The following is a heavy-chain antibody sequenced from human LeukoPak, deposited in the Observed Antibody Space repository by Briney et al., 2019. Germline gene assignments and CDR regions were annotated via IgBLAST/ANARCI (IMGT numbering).Heavy chain of an antibody. CDR3: ARPLYGDYASAFDI. V-gene: IGHV3-11*01. CDR1: GFTFSGYF. Sequence: GGSLRLSCEASGFTFSGYFMTWVRQAPGKGLEWPSFISSSGTTIYYADSVKGRVTISRDNTKNSLYLQMHSLRAEDTAVYYCARPLYGDYASAFDIWGQGTMVTVSS. CDR2: ISSSGTTI. J-gene: IGHJ3*02. D-gene: IGHD4-17*01.